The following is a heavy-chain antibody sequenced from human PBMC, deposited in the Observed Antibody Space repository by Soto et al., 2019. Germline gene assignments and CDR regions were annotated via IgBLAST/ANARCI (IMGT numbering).Heavy chain of an antibody. D-gene: IGHD2-2*01. V-gene: IGHV3-23*01. Sequence: LRLSCAASGFTFTNYAMSWVRQAPGKGLEWVSAISGSAGSTYYADSVKGRSTISRDNSKNTLHLHMTTLRAEDTAVYYCAKETTSMWFPLDYWGQGTLVTVSS. CDR1: GFTFTNYA. J-gene: IGHJ4*02. CDR2: ISGSAGST. CDR3: AKETTSMWFPLDY.